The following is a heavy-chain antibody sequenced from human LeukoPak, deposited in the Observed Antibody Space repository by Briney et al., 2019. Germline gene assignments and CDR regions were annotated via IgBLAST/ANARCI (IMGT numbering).Heavy chain of an antibody. J-gene: IGHJ4*02. Sequence: GGSLRLSCAASGFTVSTNYISWVRLAPGKGLEGVSIIYSDGSTYYADSVKGRFTFSRDNIRNTLYLQMNRLRAEDTAVYFCSRLRMTFDYWGQGTLVTVSS. CDR3: SRLRMTFDY. CDR1: GFTVSTNY. V-gene: IGHV3-66*01. CDR2: IYSDGST.